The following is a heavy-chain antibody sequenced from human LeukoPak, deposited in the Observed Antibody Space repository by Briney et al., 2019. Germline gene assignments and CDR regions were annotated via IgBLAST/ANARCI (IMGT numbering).Heavy chain of an antibody. D-gene: IGHD6-19*01. V-gene: IGHV4-34*01. J-gene: IGHJ3*02. CDR2: INHSGST. CDR3: VREQWLSDAFDI. Sequence: PSETLSLTCAVYGGSFSGYYWSWIRQPPGKGLEWIGEINHSGSTNYNPSLKSRVTISVDTSKNQFSLKLSSVTAADTAVYYCVREQWLSDAFDIWGQGTMVTVSS. CDR1: GGSFSGYY.